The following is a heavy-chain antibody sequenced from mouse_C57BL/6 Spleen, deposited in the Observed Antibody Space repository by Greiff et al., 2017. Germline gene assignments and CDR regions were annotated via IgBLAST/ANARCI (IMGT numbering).Heavy chain of an antibody. CDR3: ARHYGSSYGYFDV. CDR1: GYSITSGYY. D-gene: IGHD1-1*01. J-gene: IGHJ1*03. CDR2: ISYDGSN. Sequence: EVKLMESGPGLVKPSQSLSLTCSVTGYSITSGYYWNWIRQFPGNKLEWMGYISYDGSNNYNPSLKNRISITRDTSKNQFFLKLNSVTTEDTATYYCARHYGSSYGYFDVWGTGTTVTVSS. V-gene: IGHV3-6*01.